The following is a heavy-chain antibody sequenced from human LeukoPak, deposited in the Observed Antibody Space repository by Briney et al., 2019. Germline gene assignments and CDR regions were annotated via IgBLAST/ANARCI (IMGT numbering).Heavy chain of an antibody. CDR1: GFTFSNAW. CDR2: IKSKTDGGTT. D-gene: IGHD1-20*01. CDR3: TTHGISGTTIWQGYDAFDI. J-gene: IGHJ3*02. Sequence: GGTLRLSCAASGFTFSNAWMSWVRQAPGKGLEWVGRIKSKTDGGTTDYAAPVKGRFTISRDDSKNTLYLQMNSLKTEDTAVYYCTTHGISGTTIWQGYDAFDIWGQGTMVTVSS. V-gene: IGHV3-15*01.